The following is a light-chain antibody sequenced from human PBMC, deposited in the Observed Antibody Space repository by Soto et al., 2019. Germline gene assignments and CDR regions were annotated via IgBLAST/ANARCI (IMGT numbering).Light chain of an antibody. V-gene: IGLV1-40*01. CDR2: GNS. Sequence: QSVLTQPPSVSGAPGQRVTISCTGSSSNIGAGYDVHWYQQLPGTAPKLLIYGNSNRPSGVPDRFSGSKSGTSASLTISGLQAEDEADYYCCSYAGSSTLRVFGGGTKLTVL. CDR3: CSYAGSSTLRV. CDR1: SSNIGAGYD. J-gene: IGLJ2*01.